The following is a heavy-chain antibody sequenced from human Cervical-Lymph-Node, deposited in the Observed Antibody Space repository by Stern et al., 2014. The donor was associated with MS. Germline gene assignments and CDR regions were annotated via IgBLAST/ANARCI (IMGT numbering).Heavy chain of an antibody. Sequence: EVQLVESEGGLVPPGGSLRLSCAASGFTFSSYAMHWVRQAPGKGLEYVSVISSNGGSTYYANSVKGRFTISRDNAKNTLYLHMGSLRVEDMAVYYCARGVTYCGGDCYGWYFDLWGRGTLVTVSS. CDR3: ARGVTYCGGDCYGWYFDL. CDR1: GFTFSSYA. J-gene: IGHJ2*01. D-gene: IGHD2-21*02. CDR2: ISSNGGST. V-gene: IGHV3-64*01.